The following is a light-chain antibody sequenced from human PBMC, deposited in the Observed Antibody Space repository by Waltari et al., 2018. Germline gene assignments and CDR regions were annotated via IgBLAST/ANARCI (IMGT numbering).Light chain of an antibody. CDR1: QSLLSSNGYNY. CDR3: MQALQTPLT. V-gene: IGKV2-28*01. Sequence: EIVLTQSPLSLPVTPGAPASISCRSSQSLLSSNGYNYLDWYLQKPGQSPQLLIYLGSNRASGVPDRFSGSGSGTDFTLKITRVEAEDVGVYYCMQALQTPLTFGGGTKVEIK. J-gene: IGKJ4*01. CDR2: LGS.